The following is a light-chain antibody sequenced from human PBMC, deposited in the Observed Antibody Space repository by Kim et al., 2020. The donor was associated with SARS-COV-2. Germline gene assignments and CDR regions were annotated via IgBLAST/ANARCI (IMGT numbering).Light chain of an antibody. V-gene: IGLV2-8*01. CDR3: SSYAGSNNLV. J-gene: IGLJ3*02. Sequence: GPAVPISCTGTSSDVGCYNYVSWYQQHPGKAPKLMIYEVSKRPSGVPDRFSGSKSGNTASLTVSGLQAEDEADYYCSSYAGSNNLVFGGGTQLTVL. CDR1: SSDVGCYNY. CDR2: EVS.